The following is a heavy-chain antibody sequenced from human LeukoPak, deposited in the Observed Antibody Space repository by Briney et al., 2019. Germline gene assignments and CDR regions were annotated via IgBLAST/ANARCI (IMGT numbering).Heavy chain of an antibody. J-gene: IGHJ3*02. CDR1: GGTFSSYA. CDR2: IIPIFGTA. Sequence: SVKVSCKASGGTFSSYAISWVRQAPGQGLEWMGRIIPIFGTATYAQKFQGRVTITTDESTSTAYMELSSLRSEDTAVYYCARDYGIVGATPPLAFDIWGQGTMVTVSS. V-gene: IGHV1-69*05. D-gene: IGHD1-26*01. CDR3: ARDYGIVGATPPLAFDI.